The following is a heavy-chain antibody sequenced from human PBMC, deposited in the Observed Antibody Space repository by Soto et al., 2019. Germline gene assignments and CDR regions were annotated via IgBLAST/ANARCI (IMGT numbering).Heavy chain of an antibody. V-gene: IGHV1-69*01. CDR3: ARGGSSSGGADY. CDR2: IIPIFGTA. CDR1: GGTFSSYA. Sequence: QVQLVQSGAEVKKPGSSVKVSCKASGGTFSSYAISWVRQAPGQGLEWMGGIIPIFGTANYAQKFQGRVTIPAEESASTAYRELSGLRSEDRAVYYWARGGSSSGGADYWGQGTLVTVSS. J-gene: IGHJ4*02. D-gene: IGHD6-6*01.